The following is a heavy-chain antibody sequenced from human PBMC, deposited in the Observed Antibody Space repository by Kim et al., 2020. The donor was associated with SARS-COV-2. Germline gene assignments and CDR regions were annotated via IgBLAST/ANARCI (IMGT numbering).Heavy chain of an antibody. J-gene: IGHJ4*01. CDR2: IYYSGST. V-gene: IGHV4-39*01. CDR3: ARHHVLLWFGELLPDY. D-gene: IGHD3-10*01. Sequence: SETLSLTCTVSGGSISSSSYYWGWIRQPPGKGLEWIGSIYYSGSTYYNPSLKSRVTISVDTSKNQFSLKLSSVTAADTAVYSCARHHVLLWFGELLPDY. CDR1: GGSISSSSYY.